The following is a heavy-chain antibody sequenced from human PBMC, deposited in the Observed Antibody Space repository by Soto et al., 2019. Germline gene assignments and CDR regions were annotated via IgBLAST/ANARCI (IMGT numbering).Heavy chain of an antibody. Sequence: EVQLVESGGGLVQPGGSLRLSCVASGFTFSRYWMSWVRQAPGKGLEWVANIKQDGSGKYYVDSVKGRFTISRDNTKNSLYLQMNSLRADDTAVYYCVRGEGSGHYYYGMDVWGQGTTVTFSS. CDR1: GFTFSRYW. J-gene: IGHJ6*02. V-gene: IGHV3-7*04. CDR2: IKQDGSGK. D-gene: IGHD2-8*02. CDR3: VRGEGSGHYYYGMDV.